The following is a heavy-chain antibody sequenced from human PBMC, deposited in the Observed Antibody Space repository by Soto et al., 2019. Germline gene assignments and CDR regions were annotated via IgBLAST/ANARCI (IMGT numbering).Heavy chain of an antibody. CDR3: TTALRRIMITFGGVIVDY. J-gene: IGHJ4*02. Sequence: GGSLRLSCAASGFTFSNAWMSWVRQAPGKGLEWVGRIKSKTDGGTTDYAAPVKGRFTISRDDSKNTLYLQMNSLKTEDTAVYYCTTALRRIMITFGGVIVDYWGQGTLVTVSS. CDR2: IKSKTDGGTT. CDR1: GFTFSNAW. D-gene: IGHD3-16*02. V-gene: IGHV3-15*01.